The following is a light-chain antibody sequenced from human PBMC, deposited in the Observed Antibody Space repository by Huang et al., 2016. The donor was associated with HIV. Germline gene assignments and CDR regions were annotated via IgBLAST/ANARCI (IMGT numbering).Light chain of an antibody. CDR3: QHYNSFPWT. Sequence: DIQMTQSSATLSASVGDRVTITCRASQSVGTWLAWYQQKAGKAPNLLIYEASTLETGGPSRFSGGGSGTEFTLTINSLQPDDFATYDCQHYNSFPWTFGQGTKVEV. V-gene: IGKV1-5*03. J-gene: IGKJ1*01. CDR1: QSVGTW. CDR2: EAS.